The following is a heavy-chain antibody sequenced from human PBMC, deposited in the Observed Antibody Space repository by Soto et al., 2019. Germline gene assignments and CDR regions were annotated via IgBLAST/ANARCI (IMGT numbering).Heavy chain of an antibody. D-gene: IGHD6-13*01. CDR2: IIPIFGTA. Sequence: QVQLVQSGAEVKKPGSSVKVSCKASGGTFSSYAISWVRQAPGQGLEWMGGIIPIFGTANYAQKFQGRVTFTADESTSTAYMERSSLRSEDTAVYYCARGNSSSWYLYYYYYGMDVWGQGTTVTVSS. V-gene: IGHV1-69*01. J-gene: IGHJ6*02. CDR1: GGTFSSYA. CDR3: ARGNSSSWYLYYYYYGMDV.